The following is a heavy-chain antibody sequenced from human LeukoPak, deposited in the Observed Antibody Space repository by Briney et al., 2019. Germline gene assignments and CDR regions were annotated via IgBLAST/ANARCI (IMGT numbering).Heavy chain of an antibody. CDR1: GFTFSSYW. D-gene: IGHD3-22*01. V-gene: IGHV3-53*01. Sequence: GGSLRLSCVASGFTFSSYWMSWVRQAPGKGLEWVSVIYSGGSTYSAESVKGRFTISRDNSKNTLYLQMNSVRAEDTAVYYCARESGHSSGYDAFDVWGQGTKVTVSS. CDR3: ARESGHSSGYDAFDV. J-gene: IGHJ3*01. CDR2: IYSGGST.